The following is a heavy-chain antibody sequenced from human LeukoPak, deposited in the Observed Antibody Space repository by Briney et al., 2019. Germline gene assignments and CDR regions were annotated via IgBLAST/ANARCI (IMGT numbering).Heavy chain of an antibody. V-gene: IGHV4-59*01. CDR1: GFSFSSYS. J-gene: IGHJ5*02. Sequence: LSCAAPGFSFSSYSMSWIRQPPGKGLEWIGYIYYSGSTNYNPSLKSRVTISVDTSKNQFSLKLSSVTAADTAVYYCARDIGSSTVRQFDPWGQGTLVTVSS. CDR3: ARDIGSSTVRQFDP. CDR2: IYYSGST. D-gene: IGHD4-11*01.